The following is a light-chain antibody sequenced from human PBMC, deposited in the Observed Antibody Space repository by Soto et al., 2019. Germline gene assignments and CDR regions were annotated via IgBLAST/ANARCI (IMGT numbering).Light chain of an antibody. CDR1: HDISTF. CDR3: QQLYTLPFT. J-gene: IGKJ5*01. V-gene: IGKV1-9*01. CDR2: EAS. Sequence: DIQLTQSPSLLSASIVDRVTITCRASHDISTFLAWYQQKPGKAPKLLIYEASTLQSGVPSRFSGSGSGTEFTLTISGLLPEDFAAYHCQQLYTLPFTCGQGTRREIK.